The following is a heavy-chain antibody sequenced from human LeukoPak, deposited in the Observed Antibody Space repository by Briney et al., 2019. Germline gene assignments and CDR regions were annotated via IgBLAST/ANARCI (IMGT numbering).Heavy chain of an antibody. CDR1: GGSISSSSYY. CDR2: IYYSGST. J-gene: IGHJ4*02. V-gene: IGHV4-39*01. D-gene: IGHD3-22*01. CDR3: ARNYHDSSGHDY. Sequence: SETLSLTCTVSGGSISSSSYYWGWIRQPPGKGLEWIGSIYYSGSTYYNPSLKSRVTISVDTSKNQFSLKLSSVTAADTAVYYCARNYHDSSGHDYWGQGTLVTVSS.